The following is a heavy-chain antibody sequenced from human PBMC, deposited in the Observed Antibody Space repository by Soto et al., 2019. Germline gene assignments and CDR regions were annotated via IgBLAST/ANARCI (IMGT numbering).Heavy chain of an antibody. CDR2: ISYDGSNK. CDR1: GFTFSSYG. D-gene: IGHD2-15*01. J-gene: IGHJ4*02. Sequence: GGSLRLSCAASGFTFSSYGMHWVRQAPGKGLEWVAVISYDGSNKYYADSVKGRFTISRDNSKNQFSLKLSSVTAADTAVYFCARLPGYCSGDSCRIDYWGQGTLVTVSS. V-gene: IGHV3-30*03. CDR3: ARLPGYCSGDSCRIDY.